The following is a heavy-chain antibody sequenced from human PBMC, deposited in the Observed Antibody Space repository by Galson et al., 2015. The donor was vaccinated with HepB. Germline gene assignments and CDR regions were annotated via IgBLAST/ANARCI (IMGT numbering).Heavy chain of an antibody. V-gene: IGHV6-1*01. CDR3: ARAHYYDRSGGGGVGMDV. CDR2: TYYRSKWYN. J-gene: IGHJ6*02. Sequence: CAISGDSVSSNSAAWNWIRQSPSRGLEWLGRTYYRSKWYNDYAVSVKSRITINPDTSKNQFSLQLNSVTPEDTAVYYCARAHYYDRSGGGGVGMDVWGQGTTVTVSS. D-gene: IGHD3-22*01. CDR1: GDSVSSNSAA.